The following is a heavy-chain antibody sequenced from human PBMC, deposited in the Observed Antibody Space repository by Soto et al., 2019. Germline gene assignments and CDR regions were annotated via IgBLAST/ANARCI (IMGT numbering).Heavy chain of an antibody. CDR3: ARSRDRFDY. CDR2: INPSGGST. V-gene: IGHV1-46*01. Sequence: ASLKVSCKASGYTFTIYYMHWVRQAPGQGLEWMGIINPSGGSTSYAQMFQGRVTMTRDTSTSTVYMELSSLRSEDTAIYYCARSRDRFDYWGQGXLVTVSS. CDR1: GYTFTIYY. J-gene: IGHJ4*02.